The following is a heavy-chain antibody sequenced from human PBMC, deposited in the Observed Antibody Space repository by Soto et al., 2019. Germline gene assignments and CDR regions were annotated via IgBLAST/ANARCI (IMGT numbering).Heavy chain of an antibody. CDR3: ARAAFRRWSHHFEF. CDR2: IYQGGDT. D-gene: IGHD6-13*01. V-gene: IGHV4-38-2*01. CDR1: GYSISSGYY. Sequence: SETLSLTCGVSGYSISSGYYWSWIRRPPRKGLEWIGSIYQGGDTYYNPSLNSPVTISVDTSNNHFSLRLDSVTAADTAVYYCARAAFRRWSHHFEFRGQAILV. J-gene: IGHJ4*02.